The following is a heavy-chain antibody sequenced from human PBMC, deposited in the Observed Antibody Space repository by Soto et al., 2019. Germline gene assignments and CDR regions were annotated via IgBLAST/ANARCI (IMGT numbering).Heavy chain of an antibody. J-gene: IGHJ6*02. D-gene: IGHD3-22*01. Sequence: QVQLVESGGGVVQPGRSLRLSCAASGFTFSSYAMHWVRQAPGKGLEWVAVISYDGSNKYYADSVKGRFTISRDNSKNTLYLQMNSLRAEDTAVYYCARDQYYYDSSGYYGREYYYYGMDVWGQGTTVTVSS. CDR2: ISYDGSNK. CDR1: GFTFSSYA. CDR3: ARDQYYYDSSGYYGREYYYYGMDV. V-gene: IGHV3-30-3*01.